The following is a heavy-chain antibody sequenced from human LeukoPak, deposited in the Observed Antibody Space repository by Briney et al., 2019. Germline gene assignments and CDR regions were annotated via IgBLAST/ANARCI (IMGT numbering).Heavy chain of an antibody. J-gene: IGHJ4*02. CDR1: GFTFSSYE. CDR2: ISPSGSTI. D-gene: IGHD3-22*01. V-gene: IGHV3-48*03. CDR3: ARDLRITMMAFDY. Sequence: GGSLRLSCAASGFTFSSYEMNWVRRAPGKGLEWVSYISPSGSTIYYADSVKGRFTISRDNAKNSLYLQMNSLRAEDTAVYYCARDLRITMMAFDYWGQGTLVTVSS.